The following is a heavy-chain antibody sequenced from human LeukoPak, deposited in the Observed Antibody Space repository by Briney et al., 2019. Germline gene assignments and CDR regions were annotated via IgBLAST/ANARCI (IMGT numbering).Heavy chain of an antibody. J-gene: IGHJ6*03. Sequence: GASVKVSCKASGYTFTGYYMHWVRQAPGQRLEWLGWINTKSGATNYAQNFQGRVTMTRDTSMSTTYMELKRLRSDDTAVYYCARGVLYSYGYLQAGDYYYMDVWGKGTTVTVSS. CDR1: GYTFTGYY. CDR3: ARGVLYSYGYLQAGDYYYMDV. D-gene: IGHD5-18*01. V-gene: IGHV1-2*02. CDR2: INTKSGAT.